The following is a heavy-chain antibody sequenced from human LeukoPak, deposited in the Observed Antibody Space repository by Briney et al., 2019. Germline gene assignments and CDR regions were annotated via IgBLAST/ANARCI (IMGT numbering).Heavy chain of an antibody. CDR3: AKDWSEGSGSYIDY. D-gene: IGHD3-10*01. Sequence: GGSLRLSCVASGFSFGSHAMHWVRQTPGKGLEWLVVTSYDGSRQYYADSVRGRFTISRENSKNTLYLHMNSLTIDDTAIYYCAKDWSEGSGSYIDYWGQGALVTVSS. CDR2: TSYDGSRQ. CDR1: GFSFGSHA. J-gene: IGHJ4*02. V-gene: IGHV3-30*04.